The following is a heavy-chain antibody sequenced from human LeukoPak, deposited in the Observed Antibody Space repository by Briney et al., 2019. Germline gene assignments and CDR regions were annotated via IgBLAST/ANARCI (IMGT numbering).Heavy chain of an antibody. CDR3: ARETMGADIVVVPTPFDAFDL. Sequence: GGSLRLSCAASGFTFSRYWMSWVRQAPGKGLEWVANIKQDGSEKYYVDSVKGRFTISRDNAKNSMYLQMNSRRAEDKAVYYCARETMGADIVVVPTPFDAFDLWGQGTMVTVSS. J-gene: IGHJ3*01. D-gene: IGHD2-2*01. CDR2: IKQDGSEK. V-gene: IGHV3-7*01. CDR1: GFTFSRYW.